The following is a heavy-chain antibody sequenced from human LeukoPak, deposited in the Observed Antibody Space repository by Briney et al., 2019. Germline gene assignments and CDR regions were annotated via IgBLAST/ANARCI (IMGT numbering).Heavy chain of an antibody. Sequence: GGSLRLSCVASGFTFGSHGMNWVRQAPGKGLEWVSGITSGTRTYYADSVKGRFAISRDNSKNTMYLQMNSLRAEDTAVYYCARDKIVGATYLDYWGQGTLATVSS. CDR1: GFTFGSHG. CDR3: ARDKIVGATYLDY. J-gene: IGHJ4*02. CDR2: ITSGTRT. V-gene: IGHV3-23*01. D-gene: IGHD1-26*01.